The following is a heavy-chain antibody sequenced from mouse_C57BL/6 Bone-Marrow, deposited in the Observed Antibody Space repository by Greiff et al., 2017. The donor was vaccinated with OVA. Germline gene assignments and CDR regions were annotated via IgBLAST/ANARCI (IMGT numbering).Heavy chain of an antibody. D-gene: IGHD1-1*01. CDR2: ISYDGSN. CDR1: GYSITSGYY. Sequence: EVQLQQSGPGLVKPSQSLSLTCSVTGYSITSGYYWNWIRQFPGNQLEWMGYISYDGSNNYNPSLKNQLSITRDTSKNQFFVKLYSVTTEDTATYDCARGILITTVGPDVWGTGTTVTVSS. J-gene: IGHJ1*03. CDR3: ARGILITTVGPDV. V-gene: IGHV3-6*01.